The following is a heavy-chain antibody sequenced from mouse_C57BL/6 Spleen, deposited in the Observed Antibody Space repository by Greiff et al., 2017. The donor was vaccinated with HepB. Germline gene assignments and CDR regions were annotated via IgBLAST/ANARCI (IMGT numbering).Heavy chain of an antibody. CDR1: GYTFTDYE. V-gene: IGHV1-15*01. Sequence: QVQLKESGAELVRPGASVTLSCKASGYTFTDYEMHWVKQTPVHGLEWIGAIDPETGGTAYNQKFKGKAILTADKSSSTAYMELRSLTSEDSAVYYCTRSPITTVVGRFDYWGQGTTLTVSS. J-gene: IGHJ2*01. CDR2: IDPETGGT. D-gene: IGHD1-1*01. CDR3: TRSPITTVVGRFDY.